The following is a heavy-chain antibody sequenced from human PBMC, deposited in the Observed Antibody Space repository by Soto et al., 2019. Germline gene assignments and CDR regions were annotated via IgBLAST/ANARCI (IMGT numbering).Heavy chain of an antibody. CDR1: GGSISSYY. J-gene: IGHJ6*03. CDR2: IYYSGST. CDR3: ASLGYSSGWYLGDYYYYMDV. Sequence: PSETLSLTCTVSGGSISSYYWSWIRQPPGKGLEWIGYIYYSGSTNYNPSLKSRVTISVDTSKNQFSLKLSSVTAADTAVYYCASLGYSSGWYLGDYYYYMDVWGKGTTVTVSS. V-gene: IGHV4-59*08. D-gene: IGHD6-19*01.